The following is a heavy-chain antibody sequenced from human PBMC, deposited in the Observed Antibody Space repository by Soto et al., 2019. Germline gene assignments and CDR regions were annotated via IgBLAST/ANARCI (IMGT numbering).Heavy chain of an antibody. CDR3: ARPDYGDYYYMDV. V-gene: IGHV4-39*01. CDR1: GGSISSSSYY. D-gene: IGHD4-17*01. Sequence: TSETLSLTCTVSGGSISSSSYYWGWIRQPPGKGLEWIGSIYYSGSTYYNPSLKSRVTISVDTSKHQFSLKLSSVTAADTAVYYCARPDYGDYYYMDVWGKGTTVTVSS. CDR2: IYYSGST. J-gene: IGHJ6*03.